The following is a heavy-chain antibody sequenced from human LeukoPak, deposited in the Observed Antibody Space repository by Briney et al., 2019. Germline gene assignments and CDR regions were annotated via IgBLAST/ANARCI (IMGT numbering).Heavy chain of an antibody. Sequence: GSSVKVSYKASGGTFSSYAISWVRQAPGQGLEWMGGIIPIFGTANYAQEFQGRVTITTDESTSTAYMELSSLRTEDTAVYYCARGSIAAAARFDYWGQGTLVTVSS. CDR1: GGTFSSYA. V-gene: IGHV1-69*05. D-gene: IGHD6-13*01. CDR3: ARGSIAAAARFDY. CDR2: IIPIFGTA. J-gene: IGHJ4*02.